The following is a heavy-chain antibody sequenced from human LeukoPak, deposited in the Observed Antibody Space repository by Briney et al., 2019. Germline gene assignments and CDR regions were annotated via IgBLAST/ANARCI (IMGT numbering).Heavy chain of an antibody. CDR3: ARGRRRSPILPGIAAAGNDAFDI. CDR1: GYTFTSYG. CDR2: ISAYNGNT. V-gene: IGHV1-18*01. D-gene: IGHD6-25*01. Sequence: ASVKVSCKASGYTFTSYGISWVRQAPGQGLEWMGWISAYNGNTNYAQKLQGRVTMTTDTSTSTAYMELRSLRSEDTAVYYCARGRRRSPILPGIAAAGNDAFDIWGQGTMVTVSP. J-gene: IGHJ3*02.